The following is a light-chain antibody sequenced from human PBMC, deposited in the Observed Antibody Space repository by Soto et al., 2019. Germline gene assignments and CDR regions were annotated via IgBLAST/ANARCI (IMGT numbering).Light chain of an antibody. J-gene: IGKJ5*01. V-gene: IGKV3-15*01. CDR3: QQRSVWPIT. CDR1: QSLGGN. Sequence: EIVMTHSPPTLAVSPGVTATLSCRASQSLGGNLAWYQQKPGQAPRLLIYGASARATGIPARFSGGGSGTEFTLTISSLQSEDFAVYYCQQRSVWPITFGQGTRLEIK. CDR2: GAS.